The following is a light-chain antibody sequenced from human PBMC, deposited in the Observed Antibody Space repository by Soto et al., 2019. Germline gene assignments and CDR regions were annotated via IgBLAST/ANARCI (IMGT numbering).Light chain of an antibody. CDR3: QQYNNWPGT. CDR2: GAS. V-gene: IGKV3-15*01. CDR1: QSVSSN. J-gene: IGKJ1*01. Sequence: EIVMTQSPATLSVSPGERATLSCRASQSVSSNLAWYQQRPGQAPRLLIYGASTRATGIPARFSGSGSGTEFTLTISSLLSEDFAVYYCQQYNNWPGTFGQGTKV.